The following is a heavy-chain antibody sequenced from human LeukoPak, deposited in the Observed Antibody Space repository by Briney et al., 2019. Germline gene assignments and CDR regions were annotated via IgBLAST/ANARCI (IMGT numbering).Heavy chain of an antibody. CDR1: GGSISSGGHS. CDR2: IYHSGSGST. CDR3: ARINDFWSGPTLDV. Sequence: SETLSLTCTVSGGSISSGGHSWRWIRQPPGKCLELIGSIYHSGSGSTYYNPSLKSRVTISIDKSKNQFSLKLNSVTAADTAVYYCARINDFWSGPTLDVWGQGTTVTVSS. J-gene: IGHJ6*02. V-gene: IGHV4-30-2*01. D-gene: IGHD3-3*01.